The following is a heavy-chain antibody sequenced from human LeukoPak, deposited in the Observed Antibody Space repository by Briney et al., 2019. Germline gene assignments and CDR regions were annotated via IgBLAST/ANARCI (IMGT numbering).Heavy chain of an antibody. V-gene: IGHV3-23*01. CDR1: GFAFNVYA. D-gene: IGHD6-19*01. Sequence: PGESLRLSCAASGFAFNVYAMSWLRQPPGKGLEWVSTINANSGTTSYAASVRGRFSISRDNSKSTLYLQLSTLRADDTATYYCAKPISGGLAVTADWFHPWGQGTLVVVSS. CDR2: INANSGTT. J-gene: IGHJ5*01. CDR3: AKPISGGLAVTADWFHP.